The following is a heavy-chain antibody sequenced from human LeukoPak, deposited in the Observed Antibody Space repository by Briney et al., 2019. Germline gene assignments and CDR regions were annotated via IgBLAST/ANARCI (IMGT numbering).Heavy chain of an antibody. CDR1: GFTFSRYS. V-gene: IGHV3-21*01. CDR3: ASLLDHDYRAVAVADY. J-gene: IGHJ4*02. D-gene: IGHD6-19*01. CDR2: ISSISSYI. Sequence: GGSLRLSWAASGFTFSRYSMNWVRQAPGEGLGWVTSISSISSYIYYTDSLKGRFTVSRDNAKNSLYLQMNSLRAEDTAVYYCASLLDHDYRAVAVADYWGQGTLVTVSS.